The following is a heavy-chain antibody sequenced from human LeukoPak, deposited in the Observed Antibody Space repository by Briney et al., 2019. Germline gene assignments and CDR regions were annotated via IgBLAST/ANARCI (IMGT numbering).Heavy chain of an antibody. Sequence: ASVKVSCKASGGTFSSYAISWVRQAPGQGLEWMGGIIPIFGTANYAQKFQGRVTITADESTSTAYMELSSLRSEDTAVYYCARETSDIVVVPAAGGNWFDPWGQGTQVTVSS. V-gene: IGHV1-69*13. D-gene: IGHD2-2*01. J-gene: IGHJ5*02. CDR1: GGTFSSYA. CDR3: ARETSDIVVVPAAGGNWFDP. CDR2: IIPIFGTA.